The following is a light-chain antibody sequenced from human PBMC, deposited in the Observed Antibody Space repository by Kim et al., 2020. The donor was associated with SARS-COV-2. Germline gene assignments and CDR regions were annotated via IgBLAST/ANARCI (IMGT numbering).Light chain of an antibody. V-gene: IGKV3-20*01. Sequence: SPAERATLSCRASQSVISNYLAWYQQKPGQAPRLLIYGASNRATGIPDRFSGSGSGTDFTLSINRLGPEDFAVYDCQQYGSSPETFGGGTKVDIK. CDR3: QQYGSSPET. CDR1: QSVISNY. J-gene: IGKJ4*01. CDR2: GAS.